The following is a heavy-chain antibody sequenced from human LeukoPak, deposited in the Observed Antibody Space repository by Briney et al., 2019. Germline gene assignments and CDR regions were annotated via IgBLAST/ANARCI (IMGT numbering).Heavy chain of an antibody. CDR1: GGPISSSTNW. V-gene: IGHV4-4*02. Sequence: SETLSLTCAVSGGPISSSTNWWSWVRQPPGKGLEWFGEIYHSGGTNYNPTLKRRITISVDKSQKPFSLKVNSLTTADTAVYYCATNGYYCIDVWGKGNTVTVSS. J-gene: IGHJ6*03. CDR3: ATNGYYCIDV. CDR2: IYHSGGT. D-gene: IGHD2-8*01.